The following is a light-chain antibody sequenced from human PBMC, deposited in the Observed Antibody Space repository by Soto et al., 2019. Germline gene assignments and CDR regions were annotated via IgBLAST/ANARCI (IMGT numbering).Light chain of an antibody. J-gene: IGLJ3*02. Sequence: QCALAQPPSASGTPGQSVSISCSGTNSNTGGNRVNWYQQFPGTAPKVIIYDNNRRPSGVPDRFSGSKAGTTAALAISRLQSEDEADYYCASWDDILSGVVFRGGTQLTVL. CDR2: DNN. CDR1: NSNTGGNR. CDR3: ASWDDILSGVV. V-gene: IGLV1-44*01.